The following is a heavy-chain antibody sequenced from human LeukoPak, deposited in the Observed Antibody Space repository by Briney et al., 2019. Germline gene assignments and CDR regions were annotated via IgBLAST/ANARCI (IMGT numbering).Heavy chain of an antibody. CDR2: ISSAGSYI. CDR1: GFTFSAYN. V-gene: IGHV3-21*01. CDR3: ARDRHPYDSNGYCFDY. Sequence: GGSLRLSCAASGFTFSAYNMNWVRQAPGKGPEWVSSISSAGSYIYYADSVKGRFTISRDNAKNSLYLQMNSLRAEDTAVYYCARDRHPYDSNGYCFDYWGQGTLVTVSS. J-gene: IGHJ4*02. D-gene: IGHD3-22*01.